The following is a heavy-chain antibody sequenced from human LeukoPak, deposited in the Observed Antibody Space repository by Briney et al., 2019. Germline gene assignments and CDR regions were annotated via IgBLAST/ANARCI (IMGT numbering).Heavy chain of an antibody. CDR2: IYPGDSDT. D-gene: IGHD6-13*01. J-gene: IGHJ6*03. CDR3: ARRAYSSSWYYYYYMDV. V-gene: IGHV5-51*01. Sequence: GESLQISCKGSGYSFTSYWIGWVRQMPGKGLEWMGIIYPGDSDTRYSPSFQGQVTISADKSISTAYLQWSSLKASDTAMYYCARRAYSSSWYYYYYMDVWGKGTTVTVSS. CDR1: GYSFTSYW.